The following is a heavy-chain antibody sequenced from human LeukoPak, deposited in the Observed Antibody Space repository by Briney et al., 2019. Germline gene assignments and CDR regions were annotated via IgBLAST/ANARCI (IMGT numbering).Heavy chain of an antibody. Sequence: GGSLRLSCAASGFTFSSYGMHWVRQAPGKGLEWVAVISYDGSNKYYADSVKGRFAISRDNSKNTLYLQMNSLRAEDTAVYYCAKDMFLRITAPSDYWGQGTLVTISS. CDR2: ISYDGSNK. D-gene: IGHD6-13*01. CDR1: GFTFSSYG. J-gene: IGHJ4*02. CDR3: AKDMFLRITAPSDY. V-gene: IGHV3-30*18.